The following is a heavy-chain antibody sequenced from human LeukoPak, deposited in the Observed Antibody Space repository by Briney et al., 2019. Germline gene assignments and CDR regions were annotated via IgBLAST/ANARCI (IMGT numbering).Heavy chain of an antibody. V-gene: IGHV3-21*04. J-gene: IGHJ4*02. CDR1: GFTFSPYS. Sequence: GGSLRLSCAASGFTFSPYSMNWVRQAPGKGLEWVSAISSDSIYIFYADSVKGRFTISRDNAKNSLYLQMNSLRVDDTGIYYCARDQRGVTGIRDFDYWGQGTRVTVSS. CDR3: ARDQRGVTGIRDFDY. D-gene: IGHD2-21*02. CDR2: ISSDSIYI.